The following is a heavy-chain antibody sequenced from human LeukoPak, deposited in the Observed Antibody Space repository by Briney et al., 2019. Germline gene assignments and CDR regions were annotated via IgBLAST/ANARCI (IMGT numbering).Heavy chain of an antibody. V-gene: IGHV3-23*01. D-gene: IGHD3-10*01. J-gene: IGHJ4*02. CDR3: AKDRLPQKVLWPGGSY. Sequence: GGSLRLSCAASGFTFSSYAMSWVRQAPGKGLEWFSAISGSGGSTYYADSVKGRFTISRDNSKNTLYLQMNSLRAEDTAVYYCAKDRLPQKVLWPGGSYWGQRTLVTVSS. CDR1: GFTFSSYA. CDR2: ISGSGGST.